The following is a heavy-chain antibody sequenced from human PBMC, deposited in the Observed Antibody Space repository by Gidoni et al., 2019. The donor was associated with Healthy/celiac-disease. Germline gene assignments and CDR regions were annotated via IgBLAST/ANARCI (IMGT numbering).Heavy chain of an antibody. CDR1: GFTFSSYG. Sequence: QVQLVESGGGVVQPGRSLRLSCAASGFTFSSYGMHWVRQAPGKGLEWVAVIWYDGSNKYYADSVKGRFTISRDNSKNTLYLQMNSLRAEDTAVYYCARDYYDSSGYYYYRDAFDIWGQGTMVTVSS. J-gene: IGHJ3*02. D-gene: IGHD3-22*01. V-gene: IGHV3-33*01. CDR3: ARDYYDSSGYYYYRDAFDI. CDR2: IWYDGSNK.